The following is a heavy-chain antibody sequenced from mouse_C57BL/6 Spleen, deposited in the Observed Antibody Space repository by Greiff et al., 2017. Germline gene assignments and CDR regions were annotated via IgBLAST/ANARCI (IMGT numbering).Heavy chain of an antibody. J-gene: IGHJ4*01. CDR2: INPGSGGT. V-gene: IGHV1-54*01. D-gene: IGHD2-4*01. Sequence: QVQLQQSGAELVRPGTSVKVSCKASGYAFTNYLIEWVKQRPGQGLEWIGVINPGSGGTNYNEKFKGKATLTADKSSSTAYMQLSSLTSEDSAVYFCARGGIYDYDNAMDYWGQGTSVTVSS. CDR1: GYAFTNYL. CDR3: ARGGIYDYDNAMDY.